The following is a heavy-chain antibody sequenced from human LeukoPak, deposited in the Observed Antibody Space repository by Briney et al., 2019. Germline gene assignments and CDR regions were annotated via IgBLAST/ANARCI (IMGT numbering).Heavy chain of an antibody. CDR2: IYYTGRS. Sequence: SETLSLTCTVSGGSISSSIYYWGWIRQPPGKGLEWVGCIYYTGRSYYNPSLRSRVTISVDTSKSQFSLQLSSVTAADTAVYYCVRDRGDYYFDYWGQGILVTVSS. D-gene: IGHD3-16*01. CDR3: VRDRGDYYFDY. J-gene: IGHJ4*02. V-gene: IGHV4-39*02. CDR1: GGSISSSIYY.